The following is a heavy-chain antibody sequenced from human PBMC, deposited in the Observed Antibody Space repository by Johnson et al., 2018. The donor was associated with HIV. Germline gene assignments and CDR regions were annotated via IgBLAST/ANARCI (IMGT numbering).Heavy chain of an antibody. D-gene: IGHD3-22*01. CDR2: INWNGGST. V-gene: IGHV3-20*04. CDR1: RFTFDNYG. J-gene: IGHJ3*02. Sequence: VQLVESGGGVVQPGRSLRLSCAASRFTFDNYGMNWVRQVPGKGLEWVSGINWNGGSTGYADSVEGRFTISRDNTKNSLYLQMNSLRAEDTALYYCARATHYYDGTGYYIDAFDIWGQGTMVTVSS. CDR3: ARATHYYDGTGYYIDAFDI.